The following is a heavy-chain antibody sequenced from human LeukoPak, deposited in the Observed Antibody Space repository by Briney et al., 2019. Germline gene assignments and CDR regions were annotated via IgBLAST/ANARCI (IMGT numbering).Heavy chain of an antibody. Sequence: PSETLSLTCTVSGGPIRSGSYSWGWIRQPPGKGLEWIGTFHSSGSTYYNPSLSSRLTVSVDTSKIHFFLNLSLVSAADTALYYCARLPTGFPNWFDSWGQGTLVTVSS. CDR1: GGPIRSGSYS. CDR3: ARLPTGFPNWFDS. V-gene: IGHV4-39*02. D-gene: IGHD4-17*01. J-gene: IGHJ5*01. CDR2: FHSSGST.